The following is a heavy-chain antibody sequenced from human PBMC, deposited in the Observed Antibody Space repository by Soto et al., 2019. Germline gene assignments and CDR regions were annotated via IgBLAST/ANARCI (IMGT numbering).Heavy chain of an antibody. J-gene: IGHJ5*02. D-gene: IGHD2-21*02. Sequence: QLQLRESGSGLVKPSQTLSLTCAVSGGSISSGGYSWSWIRQPPGKGLEWIGYIYHSGSTYYNPSLKSRVTISVDRSKNQFSLKLSSVTAADTAVYYCARVAYCGGDCYRGFDPWGQGTLVTVSS. CDR2: IYHSGST. CDR3: ARVAYCGGDCYRGFDP. CDR1: GGSISSGGYS. V-gene: IGHV4-30-2*01.